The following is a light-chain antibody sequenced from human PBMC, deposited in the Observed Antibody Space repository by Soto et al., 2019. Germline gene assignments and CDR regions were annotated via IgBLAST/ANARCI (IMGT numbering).Light chain of an antibody. CDR1: QSVSSNF. V-gene: IGKV3-20*01. Sequence: EIVLTQSPGTLSLSLGERATLSCRASQSVSSNFLAWYQQKPGQAPRLVIYGASIRDTGIPDRFSGSGSGTDFTLTISRLEPGDFAVYYCQNYGSSPWTFGQGTKVEIK. J-gene: IGKJ1*01. CDR3: QNYGSSPWT. CDR2: GAS.